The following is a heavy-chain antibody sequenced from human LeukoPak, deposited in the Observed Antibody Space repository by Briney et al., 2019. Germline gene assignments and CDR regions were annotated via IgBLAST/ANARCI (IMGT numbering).Heavy chain of an antibody. V-gene: IGHV3-23*01. D-gene: IGHD3-22*01. Sequence: GGSLRLSCAASGFTFSSYAMSWVRQAPGKGLEWVSAISGSGGSTYYADSVKGRFTISRDNSKNTLYLQMNSLRAEDTAVYYCAKAGPYDSSGYYARPGSFDYWGQGTLVTVSS. CDR2: ISGSGGST. CDR1: GFTFSSYA. J-gene: IGHJ4*02. CDR3: AKAGPYDSSGYYARPGSFDY.